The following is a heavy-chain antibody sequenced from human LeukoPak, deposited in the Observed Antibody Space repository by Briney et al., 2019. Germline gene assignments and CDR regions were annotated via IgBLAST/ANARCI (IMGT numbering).Heavy chain of an antibody. J-gene: IGHJ6*03. Sequence: GGSLRLSCAASGFTFSSYAMHWVRQAPGKGLEWVAVISYDGSNKYYADSVKGRFTISRDNSKNTLYVQMNSLRADDTAVYYCARDSGGYSYGYYYYYMDVWGKGTTVTISS. V-gene: IGHV3-30*04. D-gene: IGHD5-18*01. CDR2: ISYDGSNK. CDR1: GFTFSSYA. CDR3: ARDSGGYSYGYYYYYMDV.